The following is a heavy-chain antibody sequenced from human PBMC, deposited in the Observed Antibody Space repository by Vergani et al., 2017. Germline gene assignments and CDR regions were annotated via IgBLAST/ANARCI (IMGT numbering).Heavy chain of an antibody. J-gene: IGHJ4*02. CDR3: ASKRGACRAAYCHSYDF. D-gene: IGHD2-15*01. Sequence: QVQLQESGPGLVKPSETLSLTCTVSGESVISTDYHWGWIRQPPGKGLEWIGSMVYGGSTSYNPSLESRISISFETPKIQFSLILTSVTAADTAVYYCASKRGACRAAYCHSYDFWGPGTLVGVSS. CDR1: GESVISTDYH. CDR2: MVYGGST. V-gene: IGHV4-39*01.